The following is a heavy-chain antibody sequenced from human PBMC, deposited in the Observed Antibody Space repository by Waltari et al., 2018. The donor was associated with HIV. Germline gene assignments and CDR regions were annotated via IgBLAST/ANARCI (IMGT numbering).Heavy chain of an antibody. V-gene: IGHV1-69*13. CDR3: ARGAASNTFNSYFDS. CDR2: IIPVFGTT. Sequence: QVQLVQSGAEVKKPGSSVKVSCKASGGSFSNNAISWVRQDPGQGLEWMGGIIPVFGTTYYSQKFQGRVTITADVSLTTAYMDLSSLGSDDTAFYFCARGAASNTFNSYFDSWGQGVLVTVSS. CDR1: GGSFSNNA. J-gene: IGHJ4*02. D-gene: IGHD6-25*01.